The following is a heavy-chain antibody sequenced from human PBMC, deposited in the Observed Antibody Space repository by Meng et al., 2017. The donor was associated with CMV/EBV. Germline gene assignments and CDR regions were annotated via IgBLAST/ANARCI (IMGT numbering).Heavy chain of an antibody. CDR1: GYTFTGYY. D-gene: IGHD6-6*01. Sequence: QVGAEGKKHGASVKVSWRASGYTFTGYYMDLVRQAPGQGLEWMGWINPNSGGTSYAQKFQGRVTMTRDTSTSTVYMELSSLRSEDTAVYYCAREEGIAARSDWFDPWGQGTLVTVSS. V-gene: IGHV1-2*02. CDR2: INPNSGGT. CDR3: AREEGIAARSDWFDP. J-gene: IGHJ5*02.